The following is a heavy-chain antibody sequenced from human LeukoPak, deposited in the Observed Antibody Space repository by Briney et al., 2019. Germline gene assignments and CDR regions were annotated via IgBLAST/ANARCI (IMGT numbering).Heavy chain of an antibody. Sequence: SETLSLTCTVSGGSISSYYWSWIRQPPGKGLEWIGYIHYTGGTDYNPSLKSRVTISLDTSKNQFSLRLGSVTAADTAFYYCAREGPLGKYYDYWGQGTLVTVSS. J-gene: IGHJ4*02. V-gene: IGHV4-59*01. CDR2: IHYTGGT. D-gene: IGHD3-16*01. CDR1: GGSISSYY. CDR3: AREGPLGKYYDY.